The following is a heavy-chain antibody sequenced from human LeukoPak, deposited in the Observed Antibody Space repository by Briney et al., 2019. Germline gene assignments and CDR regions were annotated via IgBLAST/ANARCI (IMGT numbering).Heavy chain of an antibody. D-gene: IGHD3-10*02. CDR1: GFTVSSNY. J-gene: IGHJ6*04. V-gene: IGHV3-30*18. Sequence: SGGSLRLSCAASGFTVSSNYMSWVRQAPGKGLEWVAVISYDGSNKYYADSVKGRFTISRDNSKNTLYLQMNSLRAEDTAVYYCAELGITMIGGVWGKGTTVTISS. CDR3: AELGITMIGGV. CDR2: ISYDGSNK.